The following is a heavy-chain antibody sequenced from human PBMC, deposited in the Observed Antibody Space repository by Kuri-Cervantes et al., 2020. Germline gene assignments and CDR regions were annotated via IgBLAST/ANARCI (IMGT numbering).Heavy chain of an antibody. CDR3: ARASDSSDYYFLDAFDI. J-gene: IGHJ3*02. Sequence: GGSLRLSCAASGFSFSSYWMSWVRQAPGKGLEWVANIKQDGSEKYYVDSVKGRFTISRDNAKNSLYLQMNSLGTEDTAVYYCARASDSSDYYFLDAFDIWGQGTMVTVSS. D-gene: IGHD3-22*01. CDR2: IKQDGSEK. V-gene: IGHV3-7*02. CDR1: GFSFSSYW.